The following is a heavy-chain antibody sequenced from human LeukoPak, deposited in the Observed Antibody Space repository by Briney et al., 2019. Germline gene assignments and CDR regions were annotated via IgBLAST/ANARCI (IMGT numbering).Heavy chain of an antibody. Sequence: SETLSLTCTVSGGSISSSSYYWGWIRQPPGKGLEWIASIYYSGSTYYNPSLKSRVTISLDTSKNQFSLKLTSVTAADTAVYYCARYQGNYGDYYYYMDVWGKGTTVTVSS. D-gene: IGHD4-17*01. J-gene: IGHJ6*03. V-gene: IGHV4-39*01. CDR2: IYYSGST. CDR1: GGSISSSSYY. CDR3: ARYQGNYGDYYYYMDV.